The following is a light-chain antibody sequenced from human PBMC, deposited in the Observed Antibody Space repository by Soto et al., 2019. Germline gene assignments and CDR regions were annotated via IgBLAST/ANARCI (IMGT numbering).Light chain of an antibody. V-gene: IGLV2-14*01. CDR3: SSYTSYTTLWV. CDR2: GVS. J-gene: IGLJ3*02. CDR1: GSDIGNYNY. Sequence: QSVLTQPASVSGSPRQSITISCTGTGSDIGNYNYVSWYQQHPGKAPKLMIYGVSNRPSGVSNRFSGSKSGNAASLTISGLQAEDEADYYCSSYTSYTTLWVFGGGTKLTVL.